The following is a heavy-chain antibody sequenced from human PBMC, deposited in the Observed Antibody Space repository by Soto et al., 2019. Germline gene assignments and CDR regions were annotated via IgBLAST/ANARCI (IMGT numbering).Heavy chain of an antibody. V-gene: IGHV3-30*18. J-gene: IGHJ4*02. CDR3: AKGGRQGLVTSDFNY. Sequence: VQLVESGVGVVQPGRSLRLSCAASVFTFSDYAMHWVRQSPRKGLEWVAVVSLDGRNTHYADSVQGRFTISRDSSKKTVSLEMTSPRAEDTAVYYCAKGGRQGLVTSDFNYWCKGALVTVSS. D-gene: IGHD6-19*01. CDR1: VFTFSDYA. CDR2: VSLDGRNT.